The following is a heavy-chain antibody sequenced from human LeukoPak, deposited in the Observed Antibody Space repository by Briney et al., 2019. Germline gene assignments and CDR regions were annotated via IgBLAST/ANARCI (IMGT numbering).Heavy chain of an antibody. D-gene: IGHD6-13*01. Sequence: GGSVRLSCAASGFTFSSYSMNWVRQDAGKWLEWLSSIRSSSGYIYYADSVKGRCTISRDNAKNSLYLQMNSLRAEDTAVYYCATVYEYSSSWYQSYYYMDVWGKGTTVTVSS. V-gene: IGHV3-21*01. CDR2: IRSSSGYI. J-gene: IGHJ6*03. CDR1: GFTFSSYS. CDR3: ATVYEYSSSWYQSYYYMDV.